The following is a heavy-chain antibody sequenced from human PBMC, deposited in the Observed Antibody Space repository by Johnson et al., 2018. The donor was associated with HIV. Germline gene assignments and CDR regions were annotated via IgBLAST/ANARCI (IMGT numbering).Heavy chain of an antibody. CDR2: ISYDGSNK. J-gene: IGHJ3*02. Sequence: VQLVESGGGVVQPGRSLRLSCAASGFTFSSYAMHWVRQAPGKGLEWVAVISYDGSNKYYADSVKGRFTISRDNSKNTLYLQMNSLRAEDTAVYYCARGLIIQLWLQAAFDIWGQGTMVTVSS. CDR3: ARGLIIQLWLQAAFDI. V-gene: IGHV3-30-3*01. CDR1: GFTFSSYA. D-gene: IGHD5-18*01.